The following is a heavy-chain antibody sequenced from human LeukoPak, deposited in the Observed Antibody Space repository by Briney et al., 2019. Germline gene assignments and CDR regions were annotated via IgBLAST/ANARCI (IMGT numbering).Heavy chain of an antibody. D-gene: IGHD3-22*01. CDR2: IYYSGST. J-gene: IGHJ1*01. V-gene: IGHV4-39*01. CDR3: ATSQTSYDSSGEYFQH. Sequence: SETLSLTCTVSGGSISSSSYYWGWIRQPRGKGLEWIGSIYYSGSTYYNPSLKSRVTISVDTSKNQFSLKLSSVTAADTAVYYCATSQTSYDSSGEYFQHWGQGTLVTVSS. CDR1: GGSISSSSYY.